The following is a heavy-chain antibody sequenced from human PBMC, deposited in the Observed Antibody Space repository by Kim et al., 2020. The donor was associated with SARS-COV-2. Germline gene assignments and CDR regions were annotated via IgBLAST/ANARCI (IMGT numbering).Heavy chain of an antibody. CDR1: GFTFRNYA. CDR2: ITGGGSDT. J-gene: IGHJ4*02. D-gene: IGHD6-19*01. V-gene: IGHV3-23*01. CDR3: TKGSSSGRPYYFDY. Sequence: GGSLRLSCAASGFTFRNYAMSWVRQAPGTGLEWVSAITGGGSDTYYADSVKGRFTISRDNSDNTLYLQVNSLRAEDTAVYYCTKGSSSGRPYYFDYWGQG.